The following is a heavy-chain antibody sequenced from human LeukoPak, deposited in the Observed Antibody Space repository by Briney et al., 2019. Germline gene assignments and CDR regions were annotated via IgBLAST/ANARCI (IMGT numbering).Heavy chain of an antibody. J-gene: IGHJ5*02. Sequence: TGGSLRLSCAASGFAFSSSAMTWVRQAPGKGLEWVSAISGSGGSTYYADSVKGRFTISRDNSKNTLYLQMNSLRAEDTAIYYCAKDGPTYYYGSGTYPNAKNNWFDPWGQGTLVTVSS. V-gene: IGHV3-23*01. CDR1: GFAFSSSA. CDR3: AKDGPTYYYGSGTYPNAKNNWFDP. CDR2: ISGSGGST. D-gene: IGHD3-10*01.